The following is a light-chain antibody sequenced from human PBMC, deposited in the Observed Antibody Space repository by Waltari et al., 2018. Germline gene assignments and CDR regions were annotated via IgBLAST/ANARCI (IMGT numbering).Light chain of an antibody. CDR1: QSVRTN. CDR2: GAS. J-gene: IGKJ4*01. V-gene: IGKV3-15*01. CDR3: QQYYVWPPIT. Sequence: VLLTQSPASLSVYPGDTFILSGRASQSVRTNLVWYQQKAGQAPRTLIYGASTRASGVPSRFSGSGSETDFTLIISSLQSEDAAVYFCQQYYVWPPITFGGGTKLEI.